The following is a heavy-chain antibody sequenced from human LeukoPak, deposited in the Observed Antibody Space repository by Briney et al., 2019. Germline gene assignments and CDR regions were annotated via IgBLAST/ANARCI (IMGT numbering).Heavy chain of an antibody. V-gene: IGHV4-30-4*01. CDR1: GGSISSGDYY. CDR3: AREIRFGELFDY. D-gene: IGHD3-10*01. Sequence: PSETLSLTCTVSGGSISSGDYYWSWLRQPPGMGLESIGYIYYSGSTYYNPSLKSRVTISVDTSKNQFSLKLSSVTAADTAVYYCAREIRFGELFDYWGQGTLVSVSS. J-gene: IGHJ4*02. CDR2: IYYSGST.